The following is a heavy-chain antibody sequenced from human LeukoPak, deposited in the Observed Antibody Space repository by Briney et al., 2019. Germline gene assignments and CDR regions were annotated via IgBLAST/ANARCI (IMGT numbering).Heavy chain of an antibody. CDR2: IYYSGST. J-gene: IGHJ4*02. Sequence: SQTLSLTCTVSGGSISSGGYYWSWIRQHPGKGLGWIGYIYYSGSTYYNPSLKSRVTISVDTSKNQFSLKLSSVTAADTAVYYCARARGGTVTTSPFDYWGQGTLVTVSS. V-gene: IGHV4-31*03. D-gene: IGHD4-17*01. CDR1: GGSISSGGYY. CDR3: ARARGGTVTTSPFDY.